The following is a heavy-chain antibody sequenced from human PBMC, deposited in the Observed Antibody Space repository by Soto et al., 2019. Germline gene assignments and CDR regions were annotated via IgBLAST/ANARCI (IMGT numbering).Heavy chain of an antibody. CDR2: INHSGST. CDR1: GGSFSGYD. Sequence: SETLSVTCAVYGGSFSGYDWSWIRPHPGKGLEWIGEINHSGSTNYNPSLKRRVTISVDTSKNQFSLKLSSVTAADTAVYYCARGRRDIVVVVAAHHLLDYWGQGTLVTVSS. CDR3: ARGRRDIVVVVAAHHLLDY. D-gene: IGHD2-15*01. V-gene: IGHV4-34*01. J-gene: IGHJ4*02.